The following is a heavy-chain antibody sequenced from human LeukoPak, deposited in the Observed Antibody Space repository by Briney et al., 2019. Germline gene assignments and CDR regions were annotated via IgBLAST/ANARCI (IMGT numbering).Heavy chain of an antibody. CDR1: GYSFTSYW. D-gene: IGHD3-10*01. CDR2: IYPGDSDT. Sequence: GESLKISCQGSGYSFTSYWIGWVRQMPGKGLEWMGIIYPGDSDTRYSPSFQGQVTISADKSISTAYLQWSSLKASDTAMYYCARQDYYGSGSYFPGYYYYGMDVWGQGTTVTVSS. V-gene: IGHV5-51*01. J-gene: IGHJ6*02. CDR3: ARQDYYGSGSYFPGYYYYGMDV.